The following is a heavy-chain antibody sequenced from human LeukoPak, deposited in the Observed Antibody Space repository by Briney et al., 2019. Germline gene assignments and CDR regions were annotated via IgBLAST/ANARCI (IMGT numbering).Heavy chain of an antibody. CDR3: ALMITSGGVFVGDY. V-gene: IGHV1-69*01. CDR2: IIPIFGTA. D-gene: IGHD3-16*02. J-gene: IGHJ4*02. Sequence: SVKVSCKASGGTFSSYAISWVRQAPGQGLEWMGGIIPIFGTANYAQKFQGRVTITADESTSTAYMELSSLRSEDTAVYYCALMITSGGVFVGDYWGQGTLVTVSS. CDR1: GGTFSSYA.